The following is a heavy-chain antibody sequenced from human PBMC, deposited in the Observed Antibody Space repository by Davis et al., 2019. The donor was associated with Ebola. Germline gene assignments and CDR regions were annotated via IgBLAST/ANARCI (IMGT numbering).Heavy chain of an antibody. CDR3: ARSPFGSCSSTSCYTHYYYYYGMDV. CDR2: LHYSGST. V-gene: IGHV4-59*01. CDR1: GGSITTYY. D-gene: IGHD2-2*02. J-gene: IGHJ6*02. Sequence: GSLRLSCTVSGGSITTYYWGWIRQSPEKGLEWIGYLHYSGSTNYNPSLKSRVTISVDTSKNQFSLKLSSVTAADTAVYYCARSPFGSCSSTSCYTHYYYYYGMDVWGQGTTVTVSS.